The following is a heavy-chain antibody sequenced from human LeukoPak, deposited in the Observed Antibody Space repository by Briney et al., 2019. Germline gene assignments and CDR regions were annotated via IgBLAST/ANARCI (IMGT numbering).Heavy chain of an antibody. V-gene: IGHV4-31*03. CDR1: GASFNSDDQY. CDR2: IHPSGRL. D-gene: IGHD3-22*01. Sequence: SQTLSLTCTVSGASFNSDDQYWNWIRQSPGKGLERIGSIHPSGRLYNNPSLESRVTVSIDTSKNKFSLNLNSVTAADTAVYFCSRGLDSRKLGYWGQGTLVTVSS. CDR3: SRGLDSRKLGY. J-gene: IGHJ4*02.